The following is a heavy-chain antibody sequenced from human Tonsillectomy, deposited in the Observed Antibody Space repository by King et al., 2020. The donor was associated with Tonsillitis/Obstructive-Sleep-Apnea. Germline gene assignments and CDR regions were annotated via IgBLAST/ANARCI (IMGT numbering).Heavy chain of an antibody. J-gene: IGHJ6*03. CDR1: GYSFTSYW. D-gene: IGHD2-2*02. V-gene: IGHV5-10-1*01. Sequence: QLVQSGAEVKKPGESLRISCKGSGYSFTSYWISWVRQMPGKGLEWMGRIDPSDSYTNYSTSFQGHVTISADKSISTAYLQWSSLKASDTAMYYCALGRGYCSSTSCYIYYYYYMDVWGKGTTVTVSS. CDR3: ALGRGYCSSTSCYIYYYYYMDV. CDR2: IDPSDSYT.